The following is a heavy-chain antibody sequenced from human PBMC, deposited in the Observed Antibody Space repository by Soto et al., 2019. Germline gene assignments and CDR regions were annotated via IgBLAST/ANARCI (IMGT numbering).Heavy chain of an antibody. CDR3: AHRGIAARLGTFDY. CDR2: IYLDDDK. CDR1: GFSLSTSGVG. Sequence: GLTLVNPTQALTMTCTFSGFSLSTSGVGVGWIRQPPGKALEWLALIYLDDDKRYSPSLKSRLTITKDTSKNQVVLTMTNMDHVDTATYYCAHRGIAARLGTFDYWGQGTLVSVSS. V-gene: IGHV2-5*02. D-gene: IGHD6-6*01. J-gene: IGHJ4*02.